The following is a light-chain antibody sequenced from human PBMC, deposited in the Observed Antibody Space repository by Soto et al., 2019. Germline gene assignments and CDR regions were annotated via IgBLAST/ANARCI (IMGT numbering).Light chain of an antibody. CDR2: DVS. V-gene: IGLV2-14*01. Sequence: QSVLTQPASVSGSPGQSITISCTGTSSDVAAYNYVSWYQQHPGTAPKLMIYDVSNRPSGVSDRFSGSKSGNTASLTISGLQGEDEADYYSSSYTSSSTYVFGTGTKLTVL. CDR1: SSDVAAYNY. J-gene: IGLJ1*01. CDR3: SSYTSSSTYV.